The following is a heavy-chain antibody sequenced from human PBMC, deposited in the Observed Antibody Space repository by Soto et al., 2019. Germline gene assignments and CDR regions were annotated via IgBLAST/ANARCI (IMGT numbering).Heavy chain of an antibody. CDR2: IGRTGIDR. Sequence: EIQLVESGGGLVKPGGSLRLSCAASGLTFSIYTMNWVRQAPGKGLEFVSSIGRTGIDRHYIDSVKGRFTISRDNAQKSLYLQMNSLRVEDTALYYCVCDDNRRFWGQGTLVTVSS. D-gene: IGHD1-1*01. V-gene: IGHV3-21*01. CDR1: GLTFSIYT. J-gene: IGHJ4*02. CDR3: VCDDNRRF.